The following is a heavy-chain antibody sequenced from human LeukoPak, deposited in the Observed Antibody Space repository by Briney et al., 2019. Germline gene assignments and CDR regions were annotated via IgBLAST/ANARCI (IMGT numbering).Heavy chain of an antibody. J-gene: IGHJ4*02. CDR1: GYTFTNYV. D-gene: IGHD2-15*01. CDR3: ARGDGYCSGGSCMIFDY. V-gene: IGHV1-18*01. CDR2: ISAYTGKT. Sequence: ASVKVSCKASGYTFTNYVITWVRQASGQGIEWMGWISAYTGKTNSAQKLQGRVTMTTDTPTSTGYMELRSLRSDDTAVYYCARGDGYCSGGSCMIFDYWGQGTLVTVSS.